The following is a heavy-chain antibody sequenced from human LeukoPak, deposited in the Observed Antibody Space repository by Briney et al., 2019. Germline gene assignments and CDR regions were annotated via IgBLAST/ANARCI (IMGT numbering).Heavy chain of an antibody. CDR1: GGSISSSSYY. V-gene: IGHV4-39*01. J-gene: IGHJ4*02. CDR3: ARFEGTCNNGVSSLSGLGY. Sequence: SETLSLTCTVSGGSISSSSYYWGWIRQPPGKGLEWIGSIYYSGSTYYNPSLKSRVTISEDTSKNQFSLKLSSVTAADTAVYYCARFEGTCNNGVSSLSGLGYWGQGTLVTVSS. CDR2: IYYSGST. D-gene: IGHD2-8*01.